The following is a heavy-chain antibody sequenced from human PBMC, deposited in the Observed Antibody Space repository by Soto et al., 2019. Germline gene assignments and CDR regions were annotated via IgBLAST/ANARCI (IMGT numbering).Heavy chain of an antibody. CDR3: AKGRGSHFDY. D-gene: IGHD1-26*01. CDR2: ISGSGGST. Sequence: XEFLRLSCGASGFTFSSYAVSGVRQAPGKGLEWVSAISGSGGSTYYADSVKGRFTISRDNSKNTLYLQMNSLRAEDTAVYYCAKGRGSHFDYWGQGTLVTVSS. CDR1: GFTFSSYA. V-gene: IGHV3-23*01. J-gene: IGHJ4*02.